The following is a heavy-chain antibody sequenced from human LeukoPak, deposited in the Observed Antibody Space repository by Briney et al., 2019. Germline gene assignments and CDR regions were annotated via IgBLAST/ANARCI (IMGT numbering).Heavy chain of an antibody. CDR1: GYSFTSYH. J-gene: IGHJ4*02. D-gene: IGHD3-22*01. CDR3: TRSLYDSESGY. Sequence: ASVKVSCKASGYSFTSYHTHWVRQAPGRGLEWMGIINPDGGSTSNAQRFQGRVIMTRDTSTSTVYMELSNLRSEVTAVYYCTRSLYDSESGYWGQGTLVTVSS. CDR2: INPDGGST. V-gene: IGHV1-46*01.